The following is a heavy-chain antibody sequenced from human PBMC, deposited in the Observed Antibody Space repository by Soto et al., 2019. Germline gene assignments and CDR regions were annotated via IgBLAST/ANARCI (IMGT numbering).Heavy chain of an antibody. CDR3: GRGGSNGRHVAFDI. V-gene: IGHV4-34*01. CDR1: GGSFSTYY. Sequence: AEPLSLTCVVSGGSFSTYYYNWIRQSPGKGLEWIGEINHSGSNNYSPSLKSRVTMSLDTSKNQFALKLTSVTAADTAVYYCGRGGSNGRHVAFDIWGQGTMVTVSS. J-gene: IGHJ3*02. CDR2: INHSGSN. D-gene: IGHD1-26*01.